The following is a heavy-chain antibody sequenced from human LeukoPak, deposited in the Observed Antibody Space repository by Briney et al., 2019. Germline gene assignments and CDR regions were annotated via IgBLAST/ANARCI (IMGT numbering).Heavy chain of an antibody. D-gene: IGHD3-3*01. CDR2: MCGTAGCT. V-gene: IGHV3-23*01. J-gene: IGHJ3*02. CDR1: GFTFYMYA. CDR3: ASADFWSGYYTQNPYAFAI. Sequence: GGSLRLSCQASGFTFYMYAMSWVRQAPGKGLEWVASMCGTAGCTFYPDSVKGRFTISRDNSKNTLYLQMNSLRAEDTAVYYCASADFWSGYYTQNPYAFAIWGQGTMVTVSS.